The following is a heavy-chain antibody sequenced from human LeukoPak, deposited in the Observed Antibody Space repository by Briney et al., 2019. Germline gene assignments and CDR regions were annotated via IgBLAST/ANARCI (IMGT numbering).Heavy chain of an antibody. D-gene: IGHD3-10*01. V-gene: IGHV1-2*02. CDR2: INPNSGGT. J-gene: IGHJ4*02. Sequence: ASVKVSCKASGYTFTGYYMHWVRQAPGQGLEWMGWINPNSGGTNYAQKFQGRVTMTRDTSISTAYMELSSLRSEDTAVYYCARGIRYYYYGSGSLDLDYWGQGTLVTVSS. CDR3: ARGIRYYYYGSGSLDLDY. CDR1: GYTFTGYY.